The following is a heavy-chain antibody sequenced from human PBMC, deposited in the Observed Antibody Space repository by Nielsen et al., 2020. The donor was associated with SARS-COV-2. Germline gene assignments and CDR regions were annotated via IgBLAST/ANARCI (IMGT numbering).Heavy chain of an antibody. CDR3: ARAYYYGSGTPALLDY. V-gene: IGHV4-39*01. CDR1: GGSISSSSYY. D-gene: IGHD3-10*01. Sequence: SETLSLTCTVSGGSISSSSYYWGWIRQPPGKGLEWIGSIYYSGSTYYNPSLKSQVTISVDTSKNQFSLKLSSVTAADTAVYYCARAYYYGSGTPALLDYWGQGTLVTVSS. J-gene: IGHJ4*02. CDR2: IYYSGST.